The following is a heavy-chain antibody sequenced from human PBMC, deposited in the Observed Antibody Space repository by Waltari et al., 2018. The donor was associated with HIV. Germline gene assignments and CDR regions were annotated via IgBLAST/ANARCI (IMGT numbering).Heavy chain of an antibody. V-gene: IGHV4-34*02. D-gene: IGHD2-2*02. J-gene: IGHJ5*01. Sequence: QAQLQQWGEGLLKPSETLSLTCAVYGGSFNGYFWTWIRHSPGRGLEWIGEITKNGRPTYIPSLRSRFKIFLDSSRNQFSLRLRSLTAADTGVYYCARTLRIPETTSRLSFDSWSQGTLVTVS. CDR3: ARTLRIPETTSRLSFDS. CDR2: ITKNGRP. CDR1: GGSFNGYF.